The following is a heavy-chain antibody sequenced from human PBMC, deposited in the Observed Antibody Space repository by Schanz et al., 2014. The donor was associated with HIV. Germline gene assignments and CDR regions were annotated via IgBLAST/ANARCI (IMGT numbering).Heavy chain of an antibody. CDR3: ARDLRVVPAASDNWFDP. J-gene: IGHJ5*02. CDR2: ISAYNGKT. Sequence: QVQLLQSGAEVKEPGASVRVSCKASGYTFSSYGFNWVRQAPGQGLEWMGWISAYNGKTNYARKVQGRVTMTTDISTSTAYMELRSLRSDDTAVYYCARDLRVVPAASDNWFDPWGQGTLVTVSS. V-gene: IGHV1-18*01. CDR1: GYTFSSYG. D-gene: IGHD2-2*01.